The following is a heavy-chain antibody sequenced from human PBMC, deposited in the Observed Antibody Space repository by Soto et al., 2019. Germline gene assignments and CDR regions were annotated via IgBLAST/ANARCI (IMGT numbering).Heavy chain of an antibody. J-gene: IGHJ6*02. CDR2: IYYGSNT. CDR3: AREEGGSRGMDV. D-gene: IGHD1-26*01. Sequence: SETLSLTCGVAGYSITSGYNWGWIRQPPGKGLEWIGTIYYGSNTNYNPSLKSRVTISVDTSKNQFSLQLSSVTAADTAVHYCAREEGGSRGMDVWGQGTTVTVSS. V-gene: IGHV4-38-2*01. CDR1: GYSITSGYN.